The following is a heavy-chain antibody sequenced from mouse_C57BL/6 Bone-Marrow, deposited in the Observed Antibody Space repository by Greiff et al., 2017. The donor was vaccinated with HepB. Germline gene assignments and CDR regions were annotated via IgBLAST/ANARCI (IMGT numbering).Heavy chain of an antibody. Sequence: QVQLKESGAELVRPGTSVKVSCKASGYAFTNYLIEWVKQRPGQGLEWIGVINPGSGGTNYNEKFKGKATLTADKSSSTAYMQLSSLTSEDSAVYFCARYLPTDWYFDVWGTGTTVTVSS. D-gene: IGHD5-1*01. J-gene: IGHJ1*03. V-gene: IGHV1-54*01. CDR3: ARYLPTDWYFDV. CDR2: INPGSGGT. CDR1: GYAFTNYL.